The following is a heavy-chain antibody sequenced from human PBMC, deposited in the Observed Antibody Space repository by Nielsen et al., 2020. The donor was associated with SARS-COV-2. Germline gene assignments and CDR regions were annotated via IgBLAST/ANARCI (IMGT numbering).Heavy chain of an antibody. CDR3: AREGYCSGGNCGWFDP. CDR1: GFTFSSYW. Sequence: GESLKISCAASGFTFSSYWMSWVRQAPGKGLEWVANIKEDGSEKYYVDSVKGRFSISRDSARNSLYLQMNSLRAEDTAVYYCAREGYCSGGNCGWFDPWGRGTQVTVSS. J-gene: IGHJ5*02. D-gene: IGHD2-15*01. CDR2: IKEDGSEK. V-gene: IGHV3-7*01.